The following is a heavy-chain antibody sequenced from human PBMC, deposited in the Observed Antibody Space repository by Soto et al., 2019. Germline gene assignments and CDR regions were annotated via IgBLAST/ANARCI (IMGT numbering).Heavy chain of an antibody. CDR3: ARRVRWIDY. CDR1: GGSISSYY. V-gene: IGHV4-59*12. D-gene: IGHD3-10*01. Sequence: TSETLSLTCTVSGGSISSYYWSWIRQPPGKGLEWIGYIYYSGSTNYNPSLKSRVTISVDTSKNQFSLKLSSVTAADTAVYYCARRVRWIDYWGQGTLVTVSS. J-gene: IGHJ4*02. CDR2: IYYSGST.